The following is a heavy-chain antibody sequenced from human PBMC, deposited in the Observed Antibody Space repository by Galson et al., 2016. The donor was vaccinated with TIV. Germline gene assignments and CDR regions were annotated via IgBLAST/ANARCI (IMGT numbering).Heavy chain of an antibody. CDR1: GGSIKSGGYF. CDR2: IHSSGST. D-gene: IGHD3-22*01. V-gene: IGHV4-31*01. J-gene: IGHJ3*02. Sequence: TLSLTCTVSGGSIKSGGYFWSWIRQHPGKALEWIGYIHSSGSTFYNPSLRSQVTISLDTSRDNFSLRLNSVTAADTAVYYCARRSSGFDAFDIWGPGTLVTVSP. CDR3: ARRSSGFDAFDI.